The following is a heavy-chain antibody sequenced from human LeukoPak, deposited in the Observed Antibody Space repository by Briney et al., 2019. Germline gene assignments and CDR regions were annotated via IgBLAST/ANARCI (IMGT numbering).Heavy chain of an antibody. Sequence: GGSLRLSCAASGFTFSSYDMHWVRQATGKGLEWVSAIGTAGDTYYPGSVKGRYTISRENAKNSLYLQMNSLRAGDTAVYYCARGPGGPPPDWYFDLWGRGTLVTVSS. CDR2: IGTAGDT. D-gene: IGHD6-25*01. CDR1: GFTFSSYD. J-gene: IGHJ2*01. V-gene: IGHV3-13*01. CDR3: ARGPGGPPPDWYFDL.